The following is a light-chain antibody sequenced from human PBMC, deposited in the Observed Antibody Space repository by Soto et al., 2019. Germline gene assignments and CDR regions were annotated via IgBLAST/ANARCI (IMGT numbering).Light chain of an antibody. J-gene: IGKJ1*01. CDR2: KAS. CDR3: QHYNSNTWT. V-gene: IGKV1-5*03. CDR1: QSISFY. Sequence: DIQMTQSPSTMSASVGDRVTITCRASQSISFYLAWYQQKPGTAPKLLIYKASSLATGVPSRFSGSGSGTEFTLTISILQPDDFATFYCQHYNSNTWTFGQGTKV.